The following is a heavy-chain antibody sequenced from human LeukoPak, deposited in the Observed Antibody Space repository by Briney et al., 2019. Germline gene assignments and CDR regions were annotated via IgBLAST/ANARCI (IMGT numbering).Heavy chain of an antibody. CDR1: GYTFTSYG. Sequence: ASVKVSCKASGYTFTSYGISWVRQAPGQGLEWMGWISAYNGNTNYAQKLQGRVTMTTDTSTSTAYMELRSLRSNDTAVYYCARALVGATTHPFDYWGQGTLVTVSS. CDR3: ARALVGATTHPFDY. CDR2: ISAYNGNT. D-gene: IGHD1-26*01. V-gene: IGHV1-18*01. J-gene: IGHJ4*02.